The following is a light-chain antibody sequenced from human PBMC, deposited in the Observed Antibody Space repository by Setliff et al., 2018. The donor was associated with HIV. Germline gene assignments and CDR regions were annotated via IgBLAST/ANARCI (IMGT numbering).Light chain of an antibody. CDR3: SSYTGSGTFV. CDR1: SSDVGSYNL. CDR2: DVS. V-gene: IGLV2-14*02. Sequence: QSVLAQPASVSGSPGQSITISCTGTSSDVGSYNLVAWYQEHPGKAPKLMIYDVSNRPSGVSNRFSGSKSGSTASLTISGLLAEDESDYYCSSYTGSGTFVFGGGTKGTVL. J-gene: IGLJ1*01.